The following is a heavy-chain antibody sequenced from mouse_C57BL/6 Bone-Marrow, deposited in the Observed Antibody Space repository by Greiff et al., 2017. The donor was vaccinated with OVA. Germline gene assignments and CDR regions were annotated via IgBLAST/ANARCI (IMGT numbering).Heavy chain of an antibody. CDR3: TTSLFYYGPTFAMDY. Sequence: EVQRVESGAELVRPGASVKLSCTASGFNIKDDYMHWVKQRPEQGLEWIGWIDPENGDTEYASKFQGKATITADTSSNTAYLQLSSLTSEDTAVYYCTTSLFYYGPTFAMDYWGQGTSVTVSS. D-gene: IGHD1-1*01. J-gene: IGHJ4*01. V-gene: IGHV14-4*01. CDR2: IDPENGDT. CDR1: GFNIKDDY.